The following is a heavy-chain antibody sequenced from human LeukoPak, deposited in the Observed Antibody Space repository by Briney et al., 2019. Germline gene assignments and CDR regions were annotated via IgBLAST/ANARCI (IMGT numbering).Heavy chain of an antibody. CDR1: GGSISSSSYY. V-gene: IGHV4-61*02. J-gene: IGHJ3*02. Sequence: SETLSLTCTVSGGSISSSSYYWGWIRQPAGKGLEWIGRIYTSGSTNYNPSLKSRVTMSVDTSKNQFSLKLSSVTAADTAVYYCARAGTTGDAFDIWGQGTMVTVSS. D-gene: IGHD4-11*01. CDR3: ARAGTTGDAFDI. CDR2: IYTSGST.